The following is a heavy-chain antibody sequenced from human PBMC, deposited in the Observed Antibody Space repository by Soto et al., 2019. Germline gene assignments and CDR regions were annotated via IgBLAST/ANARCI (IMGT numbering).Heavy chain of an antibody. CDR1: GGSISSYY. D-gene: IGHD3-10*01. V-gene: IGHV4-59*01. CDR2: IYYSGST. J-gene: IGHJ5*02. Sequence: QVQLQESGPGLVKPSETLSLTCTVSGGSISSYYWSWIRQPPGKGLEWIGYIYYSGSTNYNPSLTRRVTISVDTSKYQFSLKLSSVTAADTAVYYCARAHPSGSYYGIRFGHWFDPWGQGTLVTVSS. CDR3: ARAHPSGSYYGIRFGHWFDP.